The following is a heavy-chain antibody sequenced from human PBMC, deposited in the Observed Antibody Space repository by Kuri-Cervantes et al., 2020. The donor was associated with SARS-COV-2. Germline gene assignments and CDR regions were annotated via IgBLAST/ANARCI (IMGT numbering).Heavy chain of an antibody. J-gene: IGHJ6*04. V-gene: IGHV4-39*07. CDR3: ARGRYYYDSSGYYYVPTGDV. D-gene: IGHD3-22*01. CDR2: IYYSGST. CDR1: GGSISSSSYY. Sequence: SETLSLTCTVSGGSISSSSYYWGWIRQPPGKGLEWIGSIYYSGSTYYNPSLKSRVTISVDTSKNQFSLKLSSVTAADTAVYYCARGRYYYDSSGYYYVPTGDVWGKGTTVTVSS.